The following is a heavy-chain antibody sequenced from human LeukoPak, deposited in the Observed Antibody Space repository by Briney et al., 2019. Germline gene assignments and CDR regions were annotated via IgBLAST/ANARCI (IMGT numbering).Heavy chain of an antibody. Sequence: GGSLRLSCAASGFTFSSYWMHWVRQAPGKGLVWVSRINSDGSSTSYADSVKGRFTISGDNAKNTLYLQMNSLRAEDTAVYYCARDASIAVRLSWYFDLWGRGTLVTVSS. J-gene: IGHJ2*01. CDR3: ARDASIAVRLSWYFDL. D-gene: IGHD6-6*01. CDR1: GFTFSSYW. V-gene: IGHV3-74*01. CDR2: INSDGSST.